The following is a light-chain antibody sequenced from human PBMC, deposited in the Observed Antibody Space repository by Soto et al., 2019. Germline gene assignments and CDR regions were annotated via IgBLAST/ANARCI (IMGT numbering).Light chain of an antibody. CDR2: GVI. V-gene: IGLV2-14*01. CDR1: SSDVDGYDY. CDR3: SSYTGTGTAVV. J-gene: IGLJ2*01. Sequence: QSALTQPASVSGSPGQSITISCTGSSSDVDGYDYVSWYQQHPGKAPKLMIYGVINRPSGVSNRFSGSKSGNTASLTISGLQAEDEADYYCSSYTGTGTAVVFGGGTKVTVL.